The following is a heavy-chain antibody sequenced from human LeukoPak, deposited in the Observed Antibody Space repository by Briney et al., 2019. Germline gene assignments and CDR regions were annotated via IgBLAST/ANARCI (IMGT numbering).Heavy chain of an antibody. V-gene: IGHV3-9*01. Sequence: GGSLRLSCAASGFTFDDYAMHWVRQAPGKGLEWVSGISWNSGSIGYADSVKGRFTISRDNAKNSLYLQMNSLRAEDTALYYCAKETYSSGWYKFDYWGQGTLVTVSS. D-gene: IGHD6-19*01. CDR1: GFTFDDYA. CDR2: ISWNSGSI. CDR3: AKETYSSGWYKFDY. J-gene: IGHJ4*02.